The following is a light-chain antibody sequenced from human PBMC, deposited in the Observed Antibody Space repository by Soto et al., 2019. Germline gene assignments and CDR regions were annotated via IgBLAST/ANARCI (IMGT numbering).Light chain of an antibody. CDR2: GAS. Sequence: EIVLTQSAGTLSLSPGERATLSCRASQSVSSSYLAWYQQKPGQAPRLLIYGASSRATGIPDRFSGSGSGTDFTFTISRLEPEDFAVYYCQQYGSSPFGPGTKVDIK. CDR3: QQYGSSP. CDR1: QSVSSSY. V-gene: IGKV3-20*01. J-gene: IGKJ3*01.